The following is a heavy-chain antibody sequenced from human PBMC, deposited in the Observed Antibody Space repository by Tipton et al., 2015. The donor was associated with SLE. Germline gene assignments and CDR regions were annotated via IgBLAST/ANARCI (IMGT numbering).Heavy chain of an antibody. J-gene: IGHJ2*01. CDR3: ARRGYNYWYFDL. CDR1: GGSMIAYY. Sequence: TLSLTCTVSGGSMIAYYWSWIRQSPGKGLEWIGCVYDSGSTNYNPSLKSRVTVSIDTSKNQFSLKLRSVTAADTAVYYCARRGYNYWYFDLWGRGALVTVSS. V-gene: IGHV4-59*01. D-gene: IGHD5-24*01. CDR2: VYDSGST.